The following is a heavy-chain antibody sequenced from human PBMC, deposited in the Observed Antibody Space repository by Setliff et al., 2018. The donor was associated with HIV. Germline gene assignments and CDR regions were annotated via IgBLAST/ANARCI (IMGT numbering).Heavy chain of an antibody. D-gene: IGHD5-12*01. CDR2: ISHSGST. V-gene: IGHV4-38-2*02. Sequence: SETLSLTCTVSGYSISSGYYWGWIRQPPGKGLEWIGSISHSGSTYYNPSLTSRVTISVDTSKNQFSLKLSSVTAADTAVYYCASGRVMATITWGGLLTPQYYFDYWGQGTLVTVSS. J-gene: IGHJ4*02. CDR3: ASGRVMATITWGGLLTPQYYFDY. CDR1: GYSISSGYY.